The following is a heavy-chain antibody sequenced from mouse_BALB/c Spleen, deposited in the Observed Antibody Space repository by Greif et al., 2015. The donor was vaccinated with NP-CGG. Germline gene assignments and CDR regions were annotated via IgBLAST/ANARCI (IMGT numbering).Heavy chain of an antibody. D-gene: IGHD2-4*01. V-gene: IGHV5-6*02. CDR2: ISSGGSYT. CDR3: ARRGDDYDGGRFDY. J-gene: IGHJ2*01. CDR1: GFTFSSYG. Sequence: EVMLVESGGDLVKPGGSLKLSCAASGFTFSSYGMSWVRQTPDKRLEWVATISSGGSYTYYPDSVKGRFTISRDNAKNTLYLQMSSLKSEDTAMYYCARRGDDYDGGRFDYWGQGTTLTVSS.